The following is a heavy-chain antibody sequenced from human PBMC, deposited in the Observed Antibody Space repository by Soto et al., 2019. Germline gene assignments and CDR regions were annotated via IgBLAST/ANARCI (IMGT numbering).Heavy chain of an antibody. Sequence: QVQLVQSGAEVKKPGASVKVSCKASGYTFTGYYMHWVRQAPGQGLEWMGWINPNSGGTNYAQKFQGWVTMTRDTSISTAYMELSRLRSDDTAVYYCAREDIVVVPAALGMDVWGKGPRSPSPQ. CDR2: INPNSGGT. CDR3: AREDIVVVPAALGMDV. J-gene: IGHJ6*01. D-gene: IGHD2-2*01. CDR1: GYTFTGYY. V-gene: IGHV1-2*04.